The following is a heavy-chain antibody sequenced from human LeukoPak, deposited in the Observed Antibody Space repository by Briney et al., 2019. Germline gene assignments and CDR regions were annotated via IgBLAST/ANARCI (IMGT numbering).Heavy chain of an antibody. CDR1: GCIFSSYG. J-gene: IGHJ4*02. D-gene: IGHD3-9*01. CDR3: ARSTSSEYDIYHFDY. V-gene: IGHV3-33*01. CDR2: IWYDGNNK. Sequence: GGSLRLSCAASGCIFSSYGMHWVRQAPGKGLEWVAVIWYDGNNKYYADSVKGRFTISRDNSKNTLYLQMNSLRAEDTAVYYCARSTSSEYDIYHFDYWGQGTLVTVSS.